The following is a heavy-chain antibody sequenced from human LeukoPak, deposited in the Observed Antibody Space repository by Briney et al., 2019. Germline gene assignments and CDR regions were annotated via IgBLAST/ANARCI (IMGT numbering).Heavy chain of an antibody. V-gene: IGHV3-11*01. J-gene: IGHJ3*02. Sequence: GGSLRLSCAASEFTLSDSYMNWIRQAPGKGLEWISYITTSGSAKHYADSVKGRFTISRDNAKNSLYLQMNSPRADDTAVYYCARSGYGYGDAFDIWGQGTMVTVSS. CDR1: EFTLSDSY. D-gene: IGHD5-18*01. CDR2: ITTSGSAK. CDR3: ARSGYGYGDAFDI.